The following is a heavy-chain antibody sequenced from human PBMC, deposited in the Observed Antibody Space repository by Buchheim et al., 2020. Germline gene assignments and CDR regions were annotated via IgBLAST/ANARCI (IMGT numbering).Heavy chain of an antibody. CDR1: GFTFSGSW. CDR2: ISGSGGST. Sequence: EVQLVESGGGLVQPGGSLRLSCAASGFTFSGSWMHWVRQAPGKGLEWVSAISGSGGSTYYADSVKGRFTISRDNSKNTLYLQMNSLRAEDTAVYYCAKRASLRFLEWLLSPYFDYWGQGTL. D-gene: IGHD3-3*01. J-gene: IGHJ4*02. CDR3: AKRASLRFLEWLLSPYFDY. V-gene: IGHV3-23*04.